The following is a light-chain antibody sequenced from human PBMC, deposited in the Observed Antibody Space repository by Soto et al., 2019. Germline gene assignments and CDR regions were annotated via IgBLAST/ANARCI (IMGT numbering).Light chain of an antibody. CDR2: EVY. Sequence: QSVLTQPPSASGSPGQSVTISCTGTSSDVGGYNYVSWYQHHPGKAPKLIIYEVYKRPSGVPDRFSGSKSGNTAALTVSGLQAEDEADYYCSSYGGTNSYVLGTGTKVTVL. CDR3: SSYGGTNSYV. J-gene: IGLJ1*01. V-gene: IGLV2-8*01. CDR1: SSDVGGYNY.